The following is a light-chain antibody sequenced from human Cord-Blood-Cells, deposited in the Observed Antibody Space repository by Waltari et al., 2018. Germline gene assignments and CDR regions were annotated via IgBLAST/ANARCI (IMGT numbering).Light chain of an antibody. J-gene: IGKJ4*01. CDR2: DAS. CDR3: QQRSNWPPLT. Sequence: EIVLTQSPATLSLSPGERATLSCRASQSVSSSLACYQQKPCKAPRLLIYDASNRATGIPARFSGSGSGTDFTLTISSLEPEDFAVYYCQQRSNWPPLTFGGGTKVEIK. CDR1: QSVSSS. V-gene: IGKV3-11*01.